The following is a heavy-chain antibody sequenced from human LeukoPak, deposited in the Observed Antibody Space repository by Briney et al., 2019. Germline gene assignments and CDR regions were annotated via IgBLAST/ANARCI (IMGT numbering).Heavy chain of an antibody. Sequence: GASVKVSCKASGYTFTSYGISWVRQAPGQGLEWMGWISAYNGNTNYAQKLQGRVTMTTDTSTSTANMELRSLRSDDTAVYYCAVTYYYDSSGYDFDYWGQGTLVTVSS. J-gene: IGHJ4*02. D-gene: IGHD3-22*01. CDR3: AVTYYYDSSGYDFDY. CDR1: GYTFTSYG. V-gene: IGHV1-18*01. CDR2: ISAYNGNT.